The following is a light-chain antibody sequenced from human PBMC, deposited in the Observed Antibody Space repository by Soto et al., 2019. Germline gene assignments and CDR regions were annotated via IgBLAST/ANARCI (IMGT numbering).Light chain of an antibody. CDR2: GSS. Sequence: DIQMTQSPSSLSASVGDRVTITCRASQGISNYLAWYQQKPGEVPKLLIFGSSTLRSGVPSRFSGSGSGTDFTLTISSLQPEDVATYNCQNYDSAPPTFGQGTKVEIK. CDR3: QNYDSAPPT. CDR1: QGISNY. V-gene: IGKV1-27*01. J-gene: IGKJ1*01.